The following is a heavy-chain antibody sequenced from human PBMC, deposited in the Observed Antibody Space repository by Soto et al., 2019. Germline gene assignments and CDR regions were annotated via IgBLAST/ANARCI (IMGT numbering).Heavy chain of an antibody. CDR3: ARDGYCSGGSCYSVPVFDY. CDR1: GFTFSSYG. J-gene: IGHJ4*02. Sequence: QVQLVESGGGVVQPGRSLRLSCAASGFTFSSYGMHWVRQAPGKGLEWVAVIWYDGSNKYYADSVKGRFTFSRDNSKNTLNLQMHSRRAEDTAVYYCARDGYCSGGSCYSVPVFDYWGQGTLVTVSS. D-gene: IGHD2-15*01. CDR2: IWYDGSNK. V-gene: IGHV3-33*01.